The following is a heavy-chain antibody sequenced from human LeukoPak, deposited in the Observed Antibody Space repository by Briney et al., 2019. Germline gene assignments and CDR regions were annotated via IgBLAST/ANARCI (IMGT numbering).Heavy chain of an antibody. V-gene: IGHV3-23*01. CDR3: AKDSEYYYDSSGFNYFDY. J-gene: IGHJ4*02. Sequence: GGSPRLSCAASGFTFSSYAMSWVRQAPGKGLEWVSAISGSGGSTYYADSVKGRFTISRDNSKNTLYLQMNSLRAEDTAVYYCAKDSEYYYDSSGFNYFDYWGQGTLVTVSS. CDR1: GFTFSSYA. CDR2: ISGSGGST. D-gene: IGHD3-22*01.